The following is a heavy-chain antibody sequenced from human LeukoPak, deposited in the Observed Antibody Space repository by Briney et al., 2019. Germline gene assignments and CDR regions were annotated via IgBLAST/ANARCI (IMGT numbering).Heavy chain of an antibody. V-gene: IGHV3-74*01. D-gene: IGHD3-10*01. CDR2: INSDGTSS. J-gene: IGHJ4*02. Sequence: GGSLRLSCAASGFTFSSYWMHWVRQAPGKGLVWVTRINSDGTSSSYADSVKGRFTISRDNAKKTLYLQMNSLRAEDTAVYYCAREYGSGSYDYWGQGTLVTVSS. CDR3: AREYGSGSYDY. CDR1: GFTFSSYW.